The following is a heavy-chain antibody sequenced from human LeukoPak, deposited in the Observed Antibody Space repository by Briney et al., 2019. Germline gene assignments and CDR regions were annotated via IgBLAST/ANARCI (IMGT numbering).Heavy chain of an antibody. CDR3: ARPDSSSWPPYFDY. D-gene: IGHD6-13*01. CDR1: GGSISSSSYY. J-gene: IGHJ4*02. CDR2: IYYSGST. V-gene: IGHV4-39*01. Sequence: SETLSLTCTVSGGSISSSSYYWGWIRQPPGKGLEWIGSIYYSGSTYYNPSLKSRVTISVDTSKNQFSLKLSSVTAADTAVYYCARPDSSSWPPYFDYWGQGTLVTVSS.